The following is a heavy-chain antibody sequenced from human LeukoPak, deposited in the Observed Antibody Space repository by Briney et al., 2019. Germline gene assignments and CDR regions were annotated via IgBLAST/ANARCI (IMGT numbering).Heavy chain of an antibody. D-gene: IGHD2-2*01. Sequence: SETLSLTCTVSGGSISSYYWSWIRQPPGKGLEWIGYIYTSGSTNYSPSLKSRVTISVDTSKNQFSLKLSSVTAADTAVYYCARLGCSSTSCPNYYYYYMDVWGKGTTVTVSS. CDR2: IYTSGST. V-gene: IGHV4-4*09. J-gene: IGHJ6*03. CDR1: GGSISSYY. CDR3: ARLGCSSTSCPNYYYYYMDV.